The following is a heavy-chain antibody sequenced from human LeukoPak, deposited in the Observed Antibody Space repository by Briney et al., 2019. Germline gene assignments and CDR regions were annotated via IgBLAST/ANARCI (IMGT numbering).Heavy chain of an antibody. J-gene: IGHJ4*02. CDR1: GGSFSGYY. CDR2: INHSGST. CDR3: ARRSDYGEYYFDY. D-gene: IGHD3-10*01. V-gene: IGHV4-34*01. Sequence: KPSETLSLTCAVYGGSFSGYYWSWIRQPPGKGLEWIGEINHSGSTNYNPSLKSRVTISVDTSKNQFSLKLSSVTAADTAVYYCARRSDYGEYYFDYWGQGTLVTVSS.